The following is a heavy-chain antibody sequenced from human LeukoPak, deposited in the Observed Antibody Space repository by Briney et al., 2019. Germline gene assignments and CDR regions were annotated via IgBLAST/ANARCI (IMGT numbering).Heavy chain of an antibody. CDR2: IYYSGST. D-gene: IGHD5-18*01. Sequence: SETLSLTCTVSGGSISSSRDYWAWLRQPPGKGLEWIANIYYSGSTYYSPSLRSRVTISVDTSKNQFSLKLSSVTAADTAVYYCARETHSYGSRGGSFLLDYWGQGTLVTVSS. CDR3: ARETHSYGSRGGSFLLDY. CDR1: GGSISSSRDY. V-gene: IGHV4-39*07. J-gene: IGHJ4*02.